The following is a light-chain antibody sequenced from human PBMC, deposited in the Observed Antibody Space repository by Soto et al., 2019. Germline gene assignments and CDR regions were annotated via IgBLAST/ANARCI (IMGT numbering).Light chain of an antibody. CDR3: QTWGTGIQV. Sequence: QAVVTQSPSASASLGASVKLTCTLSSGHSSYAIAWHQQQPEKGPRSLMKLNSDGSHRKGDGIPDRFSGSSSGAERYLTSSHLQYEDEAYYFCQTWGTGIQVFGTGTKVTVL. J-gene: IGLJ1*01. CDR2: LNSDGSH. CDR1: SGHSSYA. V-gene: IGLV4-69*01.